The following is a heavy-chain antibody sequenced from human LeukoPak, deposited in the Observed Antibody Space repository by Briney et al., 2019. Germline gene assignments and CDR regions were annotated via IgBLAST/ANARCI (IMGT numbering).Heavy chain of an antibody. J-gene: IGHJ4*02. Sequence: SETLSLTCAVYGGSFSGYYWSWIRQPPGKGLEWIGEINYSGSTNYNPSLKSRVTISVDTSKNQFSLKLSSVTAADTAVYYCAGVTVRGVLYYFDYWGQGTLVTVSS. CDR3: AGVTVRGVLYYFDY. CDR1: GGSFSGYY. D-gene: IGHD3-10*01. CDR2: INYSGST. V-gene: IGHV4-34*01.